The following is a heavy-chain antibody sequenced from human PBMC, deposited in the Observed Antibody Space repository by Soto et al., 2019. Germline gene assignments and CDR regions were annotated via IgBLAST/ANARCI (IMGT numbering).Heavy chain of an antibody. CDR1: GDSVNSDNYY. V-gene: IGHV4-30-4*01. CDR3: ARHRAVAGLDY. J-gene: IGHJ4*02. CDR2: IYFSGST. Sequence: PSETVSLTCDFFGDSVNSDNYYWTWIRQPPGKDLEWIGNIYFSGSTYYNPSLNSRVTLSIDTSKNHFSLKLTSVTAADTAMYYCARHRAVAGLDYWGQGTLVTVSS. D-gene: IGHD6-19*01.